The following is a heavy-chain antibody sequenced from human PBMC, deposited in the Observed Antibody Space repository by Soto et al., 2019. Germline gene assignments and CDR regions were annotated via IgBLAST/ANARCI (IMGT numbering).Heavy chain of an antibody. Sequence: ASVKVSCKASGYTFTSYGMHWVRQAPGQRLEWMGWINADNGNTKYSQKFQGRVTITRDTSASTAYMELSSLRSEDTAVYYCARGLNVYYFDYWGQGTLVTVSS. CDR2: INADNGNT. CDR1: GYTFTSYG. D-gene: IGHD3-16*01. J-gene: IGHJ4*02. CDR3: ARGLNVYYFDY. V-gene: IGHV1-3*01.